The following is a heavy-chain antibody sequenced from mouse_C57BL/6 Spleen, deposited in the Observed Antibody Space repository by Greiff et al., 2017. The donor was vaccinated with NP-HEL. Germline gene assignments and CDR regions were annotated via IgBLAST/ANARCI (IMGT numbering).Heavy chain of an antibody. CDR3: ARCPDGYNWYFDV. Sequence: QVQLQQPGAELVKPGASVKLSCKASGYTFTSYWMQWVKQRPGQGLEWIGEIDPSDSYTNYNQKFKGKATLTVDTSSSTAYMQLSSLTSEDSAVYYCARCPDGYNWYFDVWGTGTTVTVSS. CDR1: GYTFTSYW. CDR2: IDPSDSYT. D-gene: IGHD2-3*01. J-gene: IGHJ1*03. V-gene: IGHV1-50*01.